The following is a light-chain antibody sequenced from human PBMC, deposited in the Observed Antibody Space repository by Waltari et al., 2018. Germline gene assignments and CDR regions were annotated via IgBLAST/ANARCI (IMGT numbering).Light chain of an antibody. J-gene: IGLJ3*02. CDR1: SSDFGGYNY. CDR2: EVS. V-gene: IGLV2-8*01. Sequence: QSALTQPPSASGSPGPSVTISCTGTSSDFGGYNYVYWYQQHPGKAPKLMIEEVSKRPSGVPVRFSGAKSGNTASLSVSGLQAEDEADYYCSSYAGNDNGGVFGGGTKLTVL. CDR3: SSYAGNDNGGV.